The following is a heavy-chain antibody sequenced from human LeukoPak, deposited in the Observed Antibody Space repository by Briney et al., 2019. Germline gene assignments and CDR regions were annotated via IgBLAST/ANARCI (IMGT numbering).Heavy chain of an antibody. CDR2: IKSKTDGGTT. D-gene: IGHD1-26*01. Sequence: GGSLRLSCAASGFTFSSYAMSWVRQAPGKGLEWVGRIKSKTDGGTTDYAAPVKGRFTISRDDSKNTLYLQMNSLKTEDTAVYYCYRDIVGATRGGYWGQGTLVTVSS. V-gene: IGHV3-15*01. J-gene: IGHJ4*02. CDR3: YRDIVGATRGGY. CDR1: GFTFSSYA.